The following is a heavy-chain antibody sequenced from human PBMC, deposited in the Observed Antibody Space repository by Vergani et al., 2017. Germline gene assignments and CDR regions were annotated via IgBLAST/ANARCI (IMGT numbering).Heavy chain of an antibody. V-gene: IGHV3-23*01. CDR3: AKDGNIVVVPAVTRNAFDI. Sequence: EVQLLESGGGLVQPGGSLRLSCAASGFTFSSYAMSWVRQAPGKGLEWVSAISGSGGSTYYADSVKGRFTISRDNSKNTLYLQMNSRRAEDTAVYYCAKDGNIVVVPAVTRNAFDIWGQGTMVTVSS. CDR1: GFTFSSYA. CDR2: ISGSGGST. D-gene: IGHD2-2*01. J-gene: IGHJ3*02.